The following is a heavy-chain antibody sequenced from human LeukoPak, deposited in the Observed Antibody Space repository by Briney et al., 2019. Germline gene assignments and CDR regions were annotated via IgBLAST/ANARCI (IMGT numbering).Heavy chain of an antibody. CDR1: GYTFTSYG. V-gene: IGHV1-18*01. CDR2: ISAYNGNT. D-gene: IGHD5-24*01. CDR3: ARGSTNLDYYYYYMDV. Sequence: ASVKVSCKASGYTFTSYGISWVRQAPGQGLEWTGWISAYNGNTNYAQKLQGRVTMTTDTSTSTAYMELRSLRSDDTAVYYCARGSTNLDYYYYYMDVWGKGTTVTVSS. J-gene: IGHJ6*03.